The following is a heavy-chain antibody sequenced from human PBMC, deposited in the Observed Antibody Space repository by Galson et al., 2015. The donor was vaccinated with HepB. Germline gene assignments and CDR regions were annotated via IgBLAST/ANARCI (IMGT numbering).Heavy chain of an antibody. CDR2: ISYDGSNK. CDR1: GFTFSSYA. D-gene: IGHD1-26*01. CDR3: ARDRIVGATLYYYYGMDV. V-gene: IGHV3-30*04. Sequence: SLRLSCAASGFTFSSYAMHWVRQAPGKGLEWVAVISYDGSNKYYADSVKGRFTISRDNSKNTLYLQMNSLRAEDTAVYYCARDRIVGATLYYYYGMDVWGQGTTVTVSS. J-gene: IGHJ6*02.